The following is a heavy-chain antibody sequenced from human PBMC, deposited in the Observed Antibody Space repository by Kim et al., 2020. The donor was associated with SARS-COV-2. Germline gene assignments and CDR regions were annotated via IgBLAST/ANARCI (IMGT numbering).Heavy chain of an antibody. J-gene: IGHJ5*02. Sequence: RFTISRENSKNTLYLQMNSLRAEDTAVYYCARGYCSSTSCYYHGDNWFDPWGQGTLVTVSS. D-gene: IGHD2-2*01. CDR3: ARGYCSSTSCYYHGDNWFDP. V-gene: IGHV3-30*07.